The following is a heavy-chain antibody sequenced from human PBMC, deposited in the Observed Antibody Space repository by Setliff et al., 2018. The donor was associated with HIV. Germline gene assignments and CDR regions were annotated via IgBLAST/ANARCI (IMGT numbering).Heavy chain of an antibody. V-gene: IGHV1-69*10. CDR1: GGTFSSYA. CDR3: ARQDIPTGYYLFDY. J-gene: IGHJ4*02. CDR2: IIPILGIA. Sequence: SVKVSCKASGGTFSSYAISWVRQAPGQGLEWMGGIIPILGIANYAQKFQGRVTITTDESTSTAYMELSSLRSDDTAVYYCARQDIPTGYYLFDYWGQGTQVTVSS. D-gene: IGHD3-9*01.